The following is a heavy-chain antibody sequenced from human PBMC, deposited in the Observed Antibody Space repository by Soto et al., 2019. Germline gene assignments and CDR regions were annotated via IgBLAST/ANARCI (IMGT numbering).Heavy chain of an antibody. CDR3: ARDKGDSSCYYYDYAFDI. CDR2: ISAYNGNT. Sequence: QVQLVQSGAEVKKPGASVKVSCKASGYTFTSYGISWVRQAPGQGLEWMGWISAYNGNTNYAQKLQGRVTMTTDTSTRTAYMELRSLRSDDTAVYYCARDKGDSSCYYYDYAFDIWGQGTMVTVSS. J-gene: IGHJ3*02. D-gene: IGHD3-22*01. CDR1: GYTFTSYG. V-gene: IGHV1-18*01.